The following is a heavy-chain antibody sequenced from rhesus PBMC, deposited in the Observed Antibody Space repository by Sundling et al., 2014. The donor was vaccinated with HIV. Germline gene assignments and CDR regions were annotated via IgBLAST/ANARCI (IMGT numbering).Heavy chain of an antibody. CDR2: INGNTGST. V-gene: IGHV4-76*01. Sequence: QVQLQESGPGLLKPSETLSLTCAVSGGSISGGYGWGWIRQPPGKGLEWIGEINGNTGSTKYNPSLKSRVTISRDTSKNQFSLKLSSVTAADTAVYYCAIGGTYYSDSGRLDYWGQGVLVTVSS. D-gene: IGHD3-28*01. CDR3: AIGGTYYSDSGRLDY. J-gene: IGHJ4*01. CDR1: GGSISGGYG.